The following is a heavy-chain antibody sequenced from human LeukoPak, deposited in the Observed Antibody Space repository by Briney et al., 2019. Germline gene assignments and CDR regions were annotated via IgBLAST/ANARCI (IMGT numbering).Heavy chain of an antibody. CDR2: IYENDEK. Sequence: SGPTLLNPTQTLTLTCTFSGFSFSSGGVGVGWIRQPPGGALEWLGVIYENDEKLYSSPLQNRLSITKDTSKNRVVLTMANMAPVDTATYYCAHRHRGVASDIWGQGTMVTVSS. J-gene: IGHJ3*02. CDR1: GFSFSSGGVG. D-gene: IGHD2-15*01. CDR3: AHRHRGVASDI. V-gene: IGHV2-5*01.